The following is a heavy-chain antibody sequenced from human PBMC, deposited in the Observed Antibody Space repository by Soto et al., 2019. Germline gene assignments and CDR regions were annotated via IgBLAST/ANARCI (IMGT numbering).Heavy chain of an antibody. CDR3: ARAGVTPNFFDY. CDR2: FESGGSI. D-gene: IGHD3-10*01. Sequence: GGSLRLSCAASGFRVRTNYMSLVRQSPGKGLEWVSFFESGGSIYYADSVKGRFIISRDNAKNTLYLQMNSLRVEDTAVYYCARAGVTPNFFDYWGQGTRVTVSS. CDR1: GFRVRTNY. V-gene: IGHV3-53*01. J-gene: IGHJ4*02.